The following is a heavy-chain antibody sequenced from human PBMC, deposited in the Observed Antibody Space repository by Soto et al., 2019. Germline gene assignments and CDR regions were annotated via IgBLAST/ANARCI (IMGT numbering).Heavy chain of an antibody. CDR2: INSDGSST. CDR1: GFTFSSYW. CDR3: AREVSGYDFWSGYYIDLDY. D-gene: IGHD3-3*01. V-gene: IGHV3-74*01. Sequence: GGSLRLSCATSGFTFSSYWMHWVRQAPGKGLVWVSRINSDGSSTSYADSVKGRFTISRDNAKNTLYLQMNSLRAEDTAVYYCAREVSGYDFWSGYYIDLDYWGQGTLVTVSS. J-gene: IGHJ4*02.